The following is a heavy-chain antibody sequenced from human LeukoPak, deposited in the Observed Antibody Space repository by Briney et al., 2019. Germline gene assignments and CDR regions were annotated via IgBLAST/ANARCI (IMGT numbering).Heavy chain of an antibody. D-gene: IGHD2-21*01. CDR2: ITPDGRST. Sequence: GGPLRLSCAASGFTFSSYWMHWVRQAPGKGLVWVSRITPDGRSTSHADSVKGRFTISRDNARNTLYLQMNSLRAEDTAVYYCARGPLSGGAIQFDYWGQGTLVTVSS. CDR3: ARGPLSGGAIQFDY. J-gene: IGHJ4*02. CDR1: GFTFSSYW. V-gene: IGHV3-74*01.